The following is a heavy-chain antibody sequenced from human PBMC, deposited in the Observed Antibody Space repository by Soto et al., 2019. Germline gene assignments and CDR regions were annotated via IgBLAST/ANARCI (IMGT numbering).Heavy chain of an antibody. CDR2: ISHDGSTI. Sequence: QVQLVESGGGVVQPGRSLRLSCAASGIIFHTYGMHWVRQAPGKGLEWVAVISHDGSTIYYADSVKGRFTISRDNSKNTLFLQMSSLRAEDTAVYYCAKPVQVNGYHYDIWYFDLWGRGTLVTVSS. CDR3: AKPVQVNGYHYDIWYFDL. D-gene: IGHD3-22*01. CDR1: GIIFHTYG. V-gene: IGHV3-30*18. J-gene: IGHJ2*01.